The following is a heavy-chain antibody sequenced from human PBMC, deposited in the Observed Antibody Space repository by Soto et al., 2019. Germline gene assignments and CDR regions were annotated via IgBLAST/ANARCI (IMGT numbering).Heavy chain of an antibody. Sequence: ASVKVSCKASGYTFTSYGISWVRQAPGQGLEWMGWISAYNGNTNYAQKLQGRVTMTTDTSTSTAYMELRSLRSDDTAVYYCARDYQDVDSSGYLYWGQGTLVTVSS. CDR2: ISAYNGNT. J-gene: IGHJ4*02. V-gene: IGHV1-18*01. CDR3: ARDYQDVDSSGYLY. D-gene: IGHD3-22*01. CDR1: GYTFTSYG.